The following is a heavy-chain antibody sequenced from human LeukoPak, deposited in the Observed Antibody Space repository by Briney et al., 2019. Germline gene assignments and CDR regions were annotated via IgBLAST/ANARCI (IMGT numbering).Heavy chain of an antibody. CDR2: ISYSGSP. D-gene: IGHD1-1*01. V-gene: IGHV4-59*08. CDR3: AGLETSGYLGY. Sequence: SETLSLTCTVSGGFISSYYWSWIRQPPGKGLEWIGYISYSGSPKYNPSLKSRVAMSVDTSRGQFSLKLNSVTAADTAVYYCAGLETSGYLGYWGQGTLSPSPQ. CDR1: GGFISSYY. J-gene: IGHJ4*02.